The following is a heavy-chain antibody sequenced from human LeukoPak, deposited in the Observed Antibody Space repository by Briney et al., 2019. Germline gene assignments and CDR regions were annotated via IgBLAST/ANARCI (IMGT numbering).Heavy chain of an antibody. V-gene: IGHV4-59*01. Sequence: SETLSLTCTVSGGSISSYFWNYFRQSPGKRLEWIGYIYYSGSTNYNPSLKSRVTISVDTSKNQFSLKLSSVTAADTAVYYCARGRYSYGYYFDYWGQGTLVTVSS. J-gene: IGHJ4*02. CDR1: GGSISSYF. CDR3: ARGRYSYGYYFDY. CDR2: IYYSGST. D-gene: IGHD5-18*01.